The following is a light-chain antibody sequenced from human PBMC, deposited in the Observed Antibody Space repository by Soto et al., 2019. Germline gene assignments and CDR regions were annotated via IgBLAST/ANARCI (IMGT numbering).Light chain of an antibody. J-gene: IGLJ7*01. Sequence: QSALTQPASVSGSPGQSITISCTGTSSDIGAYNYVSWYQRHPGKAPKLLIYDVSDRPSGVSNRFSGSKSGNTASLTISGLQAEDEADYYCSSYTTSSTLDVFGSGTQLTVL. V-gene: IGLV2-14*01. CDR1: SSDIGAYNY. CDR2: DVS. CDR3: SSYTTSSTLDV.